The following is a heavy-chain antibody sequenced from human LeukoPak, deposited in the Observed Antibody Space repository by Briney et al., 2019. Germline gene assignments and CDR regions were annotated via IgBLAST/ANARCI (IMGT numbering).Heavy chain of an antibody. CDR3: AGRSTGKITFGGVIVPAFDI. CDR1: GGSISSYY. D-gene: IGHD3-16*02. J-gene: IGHJ3*02. V-gene: IGHV4-59*01. Sequence: SETLSLTCTVSGGSISSYYWSWIRQPPEKGLEWIGYIYYSGSTNYNPSLKSRVTISVDTSKNQFSLKLSSVTAADTAVYYCAGRSTGKITFGGVIVPAFDIWGQGTMVTVSS. CDR2: IYYSGST.